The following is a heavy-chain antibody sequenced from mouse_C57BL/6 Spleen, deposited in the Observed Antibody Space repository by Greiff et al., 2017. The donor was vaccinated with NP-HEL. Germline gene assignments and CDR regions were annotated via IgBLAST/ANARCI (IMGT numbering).Heavy chain of an antibody. CDR2: IDPSDSYT. Sequence: QVQLQQPGAELVRPGTSVKLSCKASGYTFTSYWMHWVKQRPGQGLEWIGVIDPSDSYTNYNQKFKGKATLTVDTSSSTAYMQRSSLTSEDSAVYYCARKRVYQGYAMDYWGQGTSVTVSS. CDR1: GYTFTSYW. V-gene: IGHV1-59*01. D-gene: IGHD2-1*01. J-gene: IGHJ4*01. CDR3: ARKRVYQGYAMDY.